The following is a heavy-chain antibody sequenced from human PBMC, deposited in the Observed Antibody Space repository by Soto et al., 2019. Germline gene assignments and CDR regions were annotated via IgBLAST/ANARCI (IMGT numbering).Heavy chain of an antibody. Sequence: GGSLRLSCAASGFTFTDYWIHWVRQSPGKGLVWVAHIHSDGATTTYADSVKGRFTISRDNARNTVSLQMNGLRVEDTAVYYCARGGIGSFDYWGQGALVTVSS. CDR2: IHSDGATT. D-gene: IGHD3-16*01. CDR3: ARGGIGSFDY. CDR1: GFTFTDYW. V-gene: IGHV3-74*03. J-gene: IGHJ4*02.